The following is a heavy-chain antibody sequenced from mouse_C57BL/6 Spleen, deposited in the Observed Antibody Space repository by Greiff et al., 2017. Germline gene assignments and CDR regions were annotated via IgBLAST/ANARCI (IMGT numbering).Heavy chain of an antibody. V-gene: IGHV3-6*01. J-gene: IGHJ4*01. D-gene: IGHD1-1*01. CDR1: GYSITSGYY. Sequence: DVQLQESGPGLVKPSQSLSLTCSVTGYSITSGYYWNWIRQFPGNKLEWMGYISYDGSNNYNPSLKNRISITRDTSKNQFFLKLNSVTTEDTATYYCANRGDYYGSSYETDYAMDYWGQGTSVTVSS. CDR2: ISYDGSN. CDR3: ANRGDYYGSSYETDYAMDY.